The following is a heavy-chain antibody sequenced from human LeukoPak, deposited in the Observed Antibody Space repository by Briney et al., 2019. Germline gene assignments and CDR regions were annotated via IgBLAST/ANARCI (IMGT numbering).Heavy chain of an antibody. CDR1: GGSISSYY. CDR3: AGHHPRNTVDF. D-gene: IGHD2-8*02. Sequence: KTSETLSLTCTVSGGSISSYYWSWIRQPPGKGLEWIAYISDIGSINYNPSPKSRVTISLDTSKNQFSLKLSSVTAADTAVYYCAGHHPRNTVDFWGQGTLVTVSS. CDR2: ISDIGSI. V-gene: IGHV4-59*08. J-gene: IGHJ4*02.